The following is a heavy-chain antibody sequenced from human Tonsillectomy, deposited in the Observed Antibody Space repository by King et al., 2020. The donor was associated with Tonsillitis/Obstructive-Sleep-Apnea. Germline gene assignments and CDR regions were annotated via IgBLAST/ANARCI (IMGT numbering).Heavy chain of an antibody. Sequence: QLVQSGAEVKTPGASVKVSCKASGYTFTRYYIHWVRQARGQGLEWMGIINPSDGFTTYAQKFQGRVTMTTDTSASTVYLQLSSLRSEDTAVYYCARDDVVGRYIDSWGQRTLVTVSS. CDR1: GYTFTRYY. V-gene: IGHV1-46*01. J-gene: IGHJ4*02. CDR3: ARDDVVGRYIDS. CDR2: INPSDGFT. D-gene: IGHD1-14*01.